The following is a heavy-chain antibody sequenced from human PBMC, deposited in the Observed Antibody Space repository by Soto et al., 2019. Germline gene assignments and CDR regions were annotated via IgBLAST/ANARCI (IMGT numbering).Heavy chain of an antibody. CDR1: GCSIRDYF. J-gene: IGHJ4*02. CDR2: IYYSGRT. V-gene: IGHV4-59*01. Sequence: QVQLQESGPGLVKPSETLSLTCTVSGCSIRDYFWTWMRQPPGKGLEWIGYIYYSGRTNYNPSLKSRVSISVDTSKNHFSLQLRSVTAADTAVYYCARVGGDDFGDSGGFDYWGQGPLVTVSS. D-gene: IGHD4-17*01. CDR3: ARVGGDDFGDSGGFDY.